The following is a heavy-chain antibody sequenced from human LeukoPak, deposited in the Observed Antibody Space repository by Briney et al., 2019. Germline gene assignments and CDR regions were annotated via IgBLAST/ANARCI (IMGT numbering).Heavy chain of an antibody. CDR2: IIPIFGTA. CDR1: GGTFSSYA. V-gene: IGHV1-69*13. D-gene: IGHD2-15*01. CDR3: ARGAAANCSGGSCYQIYYYYYYMDV. Sequence: ASVKVSCKASGGTFSSYAISWVRQAPGQGLEWMGGIIPIFGTANYAQKFQGRVTITADESTSTAYMELSSLRSEDTAVCYCARGAAANCSGGSCYQIYYYYYYMDVWGKGTTVTVSS. J-gene: IGHJ6*03.